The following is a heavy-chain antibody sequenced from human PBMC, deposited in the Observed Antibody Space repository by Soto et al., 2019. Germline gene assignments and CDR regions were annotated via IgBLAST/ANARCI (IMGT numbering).Heavy chain of an antibody. Sequence: QVQLVQSGAEVKKPGASVKVSCKASGYTFTGYYMYWVRQAPGQGLEWMGWINPNSGGTNYAQKFQGWVTMTRDTSISTAYMELSRLRSDDTAVYYCARQGVEAARPSTGYFDLWGRGTLVTVSS. CDR1: GYTFTGYY. J-gene: IGHJ2*01. CDR2: INPNSGGT. V-gene: IGHV1-2*04. D-gene: IGHD6-6*01. CDR3: ARQGVEAARPSTGYFDL.